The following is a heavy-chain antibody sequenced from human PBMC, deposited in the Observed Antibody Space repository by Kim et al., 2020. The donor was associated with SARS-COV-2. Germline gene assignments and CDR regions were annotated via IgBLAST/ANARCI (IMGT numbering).Heavy chain of an antibody. J-gene: IGHJ3*02. V-gene: IGHV3-23*01. Sequence: DTVKGRFTISRHNSKNTLYLQMNSLRAEDTAVYYCAKDQRSSWYDDAFDIWGQGTMVTVSS. CDR3: AKDQRSSWYDDAFDI. D-gene: IGHD6-13*01.